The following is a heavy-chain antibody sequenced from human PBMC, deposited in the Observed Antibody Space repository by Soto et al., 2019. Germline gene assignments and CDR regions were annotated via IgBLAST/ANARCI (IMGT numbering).Heavy chain of an antibody. CDR3: AAPTSSWGDYYYYYGMDV. J-gene: IGHJ6*02. D-gene: IGHD6-13*01. CDR1: GFTFTSSA. V-gene: IGHV1-58*01. CDR2: IVVGSGNT. Sequence: SVKVSCKASGFTFTSSAVQWVRQARGQRLEWIGWIVVGSGNTNYAQKFQERVTITRDMSTSTAYMELSSLRSEDTAVYYCAAPTSSWGDYYYYYGMDVWGQGTTVTVSS.